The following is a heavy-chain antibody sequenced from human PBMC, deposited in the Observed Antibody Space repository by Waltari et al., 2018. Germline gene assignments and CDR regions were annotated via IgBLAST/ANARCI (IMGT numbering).Heavy chain of an antibody. CDR2: ISWDGGDT. V-gene: IGHV3-43*01. CDR3: ATSDYAGKGDY. CDR1: GFVFDEFT. D-gene: IGHD5-12*01. J-gene: IGHJ4*01. Sequence: EVNLVESGGAVVQPGGSLRLSCTASGFVFDEFTMQWVRQVPGSGVQWVALISWDGGDTYYADSVKGRFTISRDNSRNSLYLEMKTLTLEDTALYDCATSDYAGKGDYWGHGTLVTVSS.